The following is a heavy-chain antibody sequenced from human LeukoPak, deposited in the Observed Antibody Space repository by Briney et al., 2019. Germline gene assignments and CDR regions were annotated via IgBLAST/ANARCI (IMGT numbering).Heavy chain of an antibody. Sequence: GGSLRLSCAASGFTLSSYWMSWVRQAPGNGLEWVSAISGSGGSTYYADSVKGRFTISRDNSKNTLYLQMNSLRAEDTAVYYCAKVPQTYYYDSSGYYPLDYWGQGTLVTVSS. CDR3: AKVPQTYYYDSSGYYPLDY. CDR1: GFTLSSYW. D-gene: IGHD3-22*01. CDR2: ISGSGGST. J-gene: IGHJ4*02. V-gene: IGHV3-23*01.